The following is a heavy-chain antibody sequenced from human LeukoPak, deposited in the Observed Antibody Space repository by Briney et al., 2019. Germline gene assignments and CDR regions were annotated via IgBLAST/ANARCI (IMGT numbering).Heavy chain of an antibody. J-gene: IGHJ3*02. D-gene: IGHD4-17*01. Sequence: ASMKVSCKASGYTFTGHHMYWVRQAPGQGLEWMGWINPNSGGTNFVQKFQGRVTMTRGTSISTAYMELSSLRSDDTAVYYCALSTVATEAFDIWGQGTMVTVSS. CDR1: GYTFTGHH. V-gene: IGHV1-2*02. CDR3: ALSTVATEAFDI. CDR2: INPNSGGT.